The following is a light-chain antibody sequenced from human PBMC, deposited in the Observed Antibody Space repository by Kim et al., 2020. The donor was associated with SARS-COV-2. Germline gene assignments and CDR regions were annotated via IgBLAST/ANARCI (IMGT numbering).Light chain of an antibody. CDR3: HQYANSPRT. CDR1: QSVGRNY. Sequence: SPGNRATHSCRASQSVGRNYLAWYQQKPGRAPRLLIYDASTRATDIPDRFSGSGSGTDFTLTISRLEPEDFAVYYYHQYANSPRTFGQGTKVDIK. CDR2: DAS. V-gene: IGKV3-20*01. J-gene: IGKJ1*01.